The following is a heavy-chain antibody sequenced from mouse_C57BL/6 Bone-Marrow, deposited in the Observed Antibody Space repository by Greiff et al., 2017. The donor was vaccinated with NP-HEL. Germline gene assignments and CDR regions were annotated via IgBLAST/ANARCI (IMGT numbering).Heavy chain of an antibody. CDR2: INPSSGYT. CDR1: GYTFTSYT. Sequence: VQLKESGAELARPGASVKMSCKASGYTFTSYTMHWVKQRPGQGLEWIGYINPSSGYTKYNQKFKDKATLTADKSSSTAYMQLSSLTSEDSAVYYCARSHNWDADYWGQGTTLTVSS. V-gene: IGHV1-4*01. D-gene: IGHD4-1*02. CDR3: ARSHNWDADY. J-gene: IGHJ2*01.